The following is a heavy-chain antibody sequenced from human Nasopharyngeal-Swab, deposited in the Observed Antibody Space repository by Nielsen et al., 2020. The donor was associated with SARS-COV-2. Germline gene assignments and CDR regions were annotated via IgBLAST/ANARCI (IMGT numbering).Heavy chain of an antibody. CDR3: ARGPPGYCSSTSCSYYYYYMDV. J-gene: IGHJ6*03. CDR2: ISPSGGST. Sequence: ASVKVSCKASGYTFTSYYMHWVRQAPGQGLEWMGIISPSGGSTSYAQKFQGRVTMTRDTSTSTVYMELSSLRSEDTAVYYCARGPPGYCSSTSCSYYYYYMDVWGKGTTVTVSS. V-gene: IGHV1-46*01. CDR1: GYTFTSYY. D-gene: IGHD2-2*03.